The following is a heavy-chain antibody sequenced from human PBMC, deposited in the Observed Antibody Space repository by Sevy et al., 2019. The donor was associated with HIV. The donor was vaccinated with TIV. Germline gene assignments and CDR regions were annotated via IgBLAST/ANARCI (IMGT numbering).Heavy chain of an antibody. CDR2: ISGSGGST. CDR1: GFTFSSYA. D-gene: IGHD3-22*01. V-gene: IGHV3-23*01. Sequence: GGSLRLSCAASGFTFSSYAMNWVRQAPGKGLEWVSAISGSGGSTYYADSVKGRFTISRDNSKNTLYLQMNSLRAEDTAIYYSPKDQTAHLTKYYYDSSGSAFDIWGQGTMVTVSS. CDR3: PKDQTAHLTKYYYDSSGSAFDI. J-gene: IGHJ3*02.